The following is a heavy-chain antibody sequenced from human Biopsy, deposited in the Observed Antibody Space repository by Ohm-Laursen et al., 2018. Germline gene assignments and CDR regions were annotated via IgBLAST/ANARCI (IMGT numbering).Heavy chain of an antibody. D-gene: IGHD3-10*01. Sequence: SLRLSCSAFGFTFSAYSIVWVRQAPGKGLEWVSAISSRTTSEYYVDSVKGRVTISRDNADNSVSLQMSNLRLDDTAVYYCARWYGDLFYYYNGMDVWGQGTTVTVSS. V-gene: IGHV3-21*01. CDR3: ARWYGDLFYYYNGMDV. CDR1: GFTFSAYS. CDR2: ISSRTTSE. J-gene: IGHJ6*02.